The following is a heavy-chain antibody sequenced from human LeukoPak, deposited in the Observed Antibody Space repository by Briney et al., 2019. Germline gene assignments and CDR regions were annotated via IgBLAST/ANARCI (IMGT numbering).Heavy chain of an antibody. D-gene: IGHD1-26*01. CDR1: GFTFNSYA. CDR3: AKDRAGWELLGVLDY. CDR2: ITSGSSYI. Sequence: GGSLRLSCEASGFTFNSYAMSWVRQAPGKGLEWVSSITSGSSYIYYADSVKGRFTISRDNSKNTLYLQMNSLRAEDTAVYYCAKDRAGWELLGVLDYWGQGTLVTVSS. J-gene: IGHJ4*02. V-gene: IGHV3-23*01.